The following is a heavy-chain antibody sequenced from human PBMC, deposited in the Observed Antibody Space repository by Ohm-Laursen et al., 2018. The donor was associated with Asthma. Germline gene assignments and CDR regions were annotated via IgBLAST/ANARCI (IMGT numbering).Heavy chain of an antibody. Sequence: SETLSLTCTVSGGSISSGTYWWGWTRQPPGMGLEWIGSSSYSGSTYYNPPLRSRVTISVDTSKNQFSLKLSSVTAADTAVYYCARDYGGNSGVLWGQGTLVTVSS. V-gene: IGHV4-39*07. CDR1: GGSISSGTYW. CDR3: ARDYGGNSGVL. D-gene: IGHD4-23*01. J-gene: IGHJ4*02. CDR2: SSYSGST.